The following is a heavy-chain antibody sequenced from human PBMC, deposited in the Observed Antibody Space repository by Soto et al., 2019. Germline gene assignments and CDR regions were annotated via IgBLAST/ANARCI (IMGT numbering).Heavy chain of an antibody. CDR1: GGSISSYY. V-gene: IGHV4-4*07. J-gene: IGHJ6*02. D-gene: IGHD1-26*01. CDR2: IYTSGSP. CDR3: ARGGAGGYGMDV. Sequence: QVQLQESGPGLVKPSETLSLTCTVSGGSISSYYWSWIRQPAWKGLAWIGRIYTSGSPNYNPSLKSRVTMSVDTSKNQFSLKLSSVTAADTAVYYCARGGAGGYGMDVWGQGPTVTVSS.